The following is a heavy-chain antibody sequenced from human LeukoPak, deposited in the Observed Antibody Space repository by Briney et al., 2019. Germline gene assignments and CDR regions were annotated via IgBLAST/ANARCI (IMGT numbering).Heavy chain of an antibody. CDR1: GGSISSYY. J-gene: IGHJ6*03. D-gene: IGHD6-13*01. CDR2: IYTSGST. CDR3: ARGGAAAVYYYYYMDV. V-gene: IGHV4-4*07. Sequence: PSETLSLTCTVSGGSISSYYWSWIRQPAGKGLEWIGRIYTSGSTNYNPSLKSRVTMSVDTSKNQFSLKLSSVTAADTAVYYCARGGAAAVYYYYYMDVWGKGTTVTVSS.